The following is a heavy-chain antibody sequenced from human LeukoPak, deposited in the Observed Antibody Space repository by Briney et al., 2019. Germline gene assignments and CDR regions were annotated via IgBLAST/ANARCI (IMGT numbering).Heavy chain of an antibody. Sequence: SETLSLTCTVSGGAISSGSYHWSWIRQPAGKGLEWIGGVQASGSINYDPSLKSRVTISVDSSRKQFSLNLNSVTAADTAVYYCARDPVDGFAFFDYWGQGTLVTVPS. CDR2: VQASGSI. CDR1: GGAISSGSYH. D-gene: IGHD6-19*01. CDR3: ARDPVDGFAFFDY. V-gene: IGHV4-61*02. J-gene: IGHJ4*02.